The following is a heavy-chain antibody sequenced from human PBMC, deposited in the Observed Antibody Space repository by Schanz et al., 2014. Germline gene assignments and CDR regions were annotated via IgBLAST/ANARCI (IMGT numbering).Heavy chain of an antibody. Sequence: QVQLVQSWAEVKGPGASVKVSCKASGYSFTPFPIHWVRQAPGQRLEWMGWSSAYNGNTNYAQKLQGRVTVTTDTSTSTAYMELRSLRSDDTAVYYCARGGYSSGSYDRDSAHFDYWGQGTLVTVSS. V-gene: IGHV1-3*01. CDR2: SSAYNGNT. D-gene: IGHD6-19*01. J-gene: IGHJ4*02. CDR1: GYSFTPFP. CDR3: ARGGYSSGSYDRDSAHFDY.